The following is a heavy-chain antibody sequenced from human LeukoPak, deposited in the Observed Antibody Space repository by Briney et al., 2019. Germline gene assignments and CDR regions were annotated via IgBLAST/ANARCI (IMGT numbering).Heavy chain of an antibody. CDR2: IDPNSGAT. J-gene: IGHJ4*02. CDR3: APGGRITFGGEPAYYFDY. CDR1: GYTFSGYY. D-gene: IGHD3-16*01. V-gene: IGHV1-2*02. Sequence: ASVKVSCKAYGYTFSGYYMHWVRQAPGQGLEWMGGIDPNSGATNYAQKFQGRVTMTRDTPISTAYMELSRLRSDDTAVYYCAPGGRITFGGEPAYYFDYWGQGTLVTVSS.